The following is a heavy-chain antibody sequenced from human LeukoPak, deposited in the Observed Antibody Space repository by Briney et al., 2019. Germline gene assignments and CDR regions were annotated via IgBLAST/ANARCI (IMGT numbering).Heavy chain of an antibody. CDR2: ISAYNGNT. CDR3: ARGWDYYDSSGYYGDY. CDR1: GYTFTSYG. D-gene: IGHD3-22*01. J-gene: IGHJ4*02. Sequence: ASVKVSCKASGYTFTSYGISWARQAPGQGLEWMGWISAYNGNTNYAQKLQGRVTMTTDTSTSTAYMELRSLRSDDTAVYYCARGWDYYDSSGYYGDYWGQGTLVTVSS. V-gene: IGHV1-18*01.